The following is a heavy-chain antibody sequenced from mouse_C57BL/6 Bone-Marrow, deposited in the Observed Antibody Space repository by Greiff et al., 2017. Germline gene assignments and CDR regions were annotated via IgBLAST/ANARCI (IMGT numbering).Heavy chain of an antibody. CDR3: ARSGGYSPYWYFDV. Sequence: VQLQQSGPELVKPGDSVKISCKASGYSFTGYFMNWVMQSHGKSLEWIGRINPYNGDTFYNQKFKGKATLTVDKSSSTVHMELRSLTSEDSAVYYCARSGGYSPYWYFDVWGTRRTVIISS. CDR1: GYSFTGYF. J-gene: IGHJ1*02. CDR2: INPYNGDT. V-gene: IGHV1-20*01. D-gene: IGHD2-3*01.